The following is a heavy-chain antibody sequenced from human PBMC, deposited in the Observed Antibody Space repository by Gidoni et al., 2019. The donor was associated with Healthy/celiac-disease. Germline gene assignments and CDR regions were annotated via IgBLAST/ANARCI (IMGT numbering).Heavy chain of an antibody. CDR1: GGTFSSYA. Sequence: QVQLVQSGAEVKKPGSPVKVPCKASGGTFSSYAISWVRQAPGQGLEWMGRIIPILGIENYEQKFQGRVTITADKTTSTAYMELSRLRSEDTAVYYCARVPTTGTEGFDPWGQGTLVTVSS. CDR3: ARVPTTGTEGFDP. D-gene: IGHD1-1*01. V-gene: IGHV1-69*09. J-gene: IGHJ5*02. CDR2: IIPILGIE.